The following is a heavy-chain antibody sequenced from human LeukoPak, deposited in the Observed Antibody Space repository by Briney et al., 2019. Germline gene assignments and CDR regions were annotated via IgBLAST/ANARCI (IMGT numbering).Heavy chain of an antibody. CDR1: GFTFSTYN. Sequence: GGSLRLSCAASGFTFSTYNMNWVRQAPGKGLEWVSSISGSSSYIYYADSMKGRFTISRDNAKNSLYLQMNGLRAEDTAVYFCARDRQTHCDSKICTFDHFDFWGQGALVTVSS. CDR2: ISGSSSYI. D-gene: IGHD4-11*01. J-gene: IGHJ4*02. CDR3: ARDRQTHCDSKICTFDHFDF. V-gene: IGHV3-21*06.